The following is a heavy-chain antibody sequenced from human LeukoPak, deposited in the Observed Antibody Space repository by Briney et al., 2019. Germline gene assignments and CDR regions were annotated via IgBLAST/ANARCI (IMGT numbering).Heavy chain of an antibody. J-gene: IGHJ6*02. CDR2: IWYDGSNK. CDR1: GFTFSSYA. CDR3: ARVRCSSTSCYPSYYYGMDV. Sequence: GGSLRLSCAASGFTFSSYAMPWVRQAPGKGLEWVAVIWYDGSNKYYADSVKGRFTISRDNSKNTLYLQMNSLRAEDTAVYYCARVRCSSTSCYPSYYYGMDVWGQGTTVTVSS. V-gene: IGHV3-33*08. D-gene: IGHD2-2*01.